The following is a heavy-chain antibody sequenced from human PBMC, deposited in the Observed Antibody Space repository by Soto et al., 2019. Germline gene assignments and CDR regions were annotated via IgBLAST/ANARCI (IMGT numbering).Heavy chain of an antibody. J-gene: IGHJ5*02. V-gene: IGHV4-59*02. Sequence: PSETLSLTCTVSGGSVFSYYWSWIRQPPGKGLEWIGHIYYRGSTNYNPSLKSRVTLSEDTSKNQVSLTLTSVTTADTAVYFCAREGFNYDSSSYYGNWVDPWGQGILVTVSS. CDR1: GGSVFSYY. D-gene: IGHD3-22*01. CDR2: IYYRGST. CDR3: AREGFNYDSSSYYGNWVDP.